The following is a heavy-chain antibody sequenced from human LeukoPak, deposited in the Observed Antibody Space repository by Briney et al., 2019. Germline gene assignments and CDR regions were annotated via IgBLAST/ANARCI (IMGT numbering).Heavy chain of an antibody. CDR1: GFTFSSYA. CDR2: ISGSGGST. J-gene: IGHJ4*02. CDR3: AKDYDFWSGPTTY. D-gene: IGHD3-3*01. V-gene: IGHV3-23*01. Sequence: GGSLRLSCAASGFTFSSYAMSWVRQAPGKGLEWVSAISGSGGSTYYADSVKGRFTISRDNSKNTLYLQMNSLRAEDTAVYHCAKDYDFWSGPTTYWGQGTLVTVSS.